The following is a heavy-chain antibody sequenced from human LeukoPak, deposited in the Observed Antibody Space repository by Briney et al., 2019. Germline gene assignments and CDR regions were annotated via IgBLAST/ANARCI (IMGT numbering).Heavy chain of an antibody. V-gene: IGHV3-23*01. CDR3: AKARPVDIVVVVTAYDS. CDR2: ISASGGST. CDR1: GFTFSNYA. J-gene: IGHJ5*01. Sequence: PGGSLRLSCAASGFTFSNYAMSWVRQAPGKGLEWVSAISASGGSTYYADSVKGRFTISRDNSKNTLYLQVNSLRVEDTAVYYCAKARPVDIVVVVTAYDSWGQGTLVTVSS. D-gene: IGHD2-15*01.